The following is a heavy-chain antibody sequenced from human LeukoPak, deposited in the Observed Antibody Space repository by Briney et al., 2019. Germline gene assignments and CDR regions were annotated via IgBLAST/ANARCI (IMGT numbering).Heavy chain of an antibody. V-gene: IGHV3-21*01. CDR2: ISSSSSYI. Sequence: SGGSLRLSCAASGFTFSSYSMNWVRQAPGKGLEWVSSISSSSSYIYYADSVKGRFTISRDNAKNSLYLQMNSLRAEDTAVYYCARAGIAVAGQGDAFDIWGQGTMVTVSS. CDR3: ARAGIAVAGQGDAFDI. CDR1: GFTFSSYS. J-gene: IGHJ3*02. D-gene: IGHD6-19*01.